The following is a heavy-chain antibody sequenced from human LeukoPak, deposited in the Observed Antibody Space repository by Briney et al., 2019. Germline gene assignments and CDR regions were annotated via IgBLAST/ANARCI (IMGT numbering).Heavy chain of an antibody. CDR3: ARVGVDDSGNIIKYFFDY. Sequence: SETLSLTCTVSGGSISSYYCNWIRQPPGKGLEWIGYIYYSGSTNYNPSLKSRVTISVDTSKNQFSLKLSSVTAADTAVYYCARVGVDDSGNIIKYFFDYWGQGTLVTVSS. CDR1: GGSISSYY. D-gene: IGHD4-23*01. J-gene: IGHJ4*02. CDR2: IYYSGST. V-gene: IGHV4-59*01.